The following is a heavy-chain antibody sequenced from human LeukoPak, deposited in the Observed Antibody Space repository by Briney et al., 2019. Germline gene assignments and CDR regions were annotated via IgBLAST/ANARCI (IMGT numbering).Heavy chain of an antibody. CDR3: AKVGQNYDILTYYFDY. CDR1: GFTFSSYS. CDR2: ISTSTTTI. Sequence: GGSLRLSCEASGFTFSSYSMNWVRQAPGKGLEWISYISTSTTTIYYANSVKGRFTISRDNAKKSLYLQMNSLRVEDTAVYYCAKVGQNYDILTYYFDYWGQGTLVTVSS. V-gene: IGHV3-48*01. D-gene: IGHD3-9*01. J-gene: IGHJ4*02.